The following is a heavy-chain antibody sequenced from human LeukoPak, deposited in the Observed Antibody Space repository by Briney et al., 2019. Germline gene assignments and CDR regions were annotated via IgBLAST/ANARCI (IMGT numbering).Heavy chain of an antibody. CDR3: AREIIVSGSYVVDY. Sequence: GSLRLSCAASGFTVNNNYMTWVRQAPGKGLEWVSVIYSGGSTYYADSVKGRFTISRDNSKNTLYLQMNTLRAEDTAIYYCAREIIVSGSYVVDYWGQGTLVTVSS. D-gene: IGHD3-16*01. CDR1: GFTVNNNY. J-gene: IGHJ4*02. V-gene: IGHV3-66*01. CDR2: IYSGGST.